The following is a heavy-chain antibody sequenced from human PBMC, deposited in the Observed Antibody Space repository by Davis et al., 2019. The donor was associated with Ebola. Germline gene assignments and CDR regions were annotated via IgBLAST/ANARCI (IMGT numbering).Heavy chain of an antibody. V-gene: IGHV1-69*10. CDR2: IIPILGIA. CDR1: GGTFSSYA. Sequence: SVKVSCKASGGTFSSYAISWVRQAPGQGLEWMGGIIPILGIANYAQKFQGRVTVTADKSTSTAYMELSSLRSEDTAVYYCARGKQQLAHDYWGQGTLVTVSS. D-gene: IGHD6-13*01. J-gene: IGHJ4*02. CDR3: ARGKQQLAHDY.